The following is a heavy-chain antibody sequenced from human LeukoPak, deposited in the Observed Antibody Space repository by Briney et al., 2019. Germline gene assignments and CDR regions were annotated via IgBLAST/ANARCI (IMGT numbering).Heavy chain of an antibody. D-gene: IGHD5-18*01. CDR2: IKQDGSEK. CDR1: GFTFSDYW. CDR3: ARGGYSYGKNWFDP. J-gene: IGHJ5*02. V-gene: IGHV3-7*03. Sequence: GGSLRLSCAASGFTFSDYWMSWARQAPGKGLEWVASIKQDGSEKNYVDSVKGRFTVSRDNAKNSLFLQINSLRSEDTAVYYCARGGYSYGKNWFDPWGQGTLVTVSS.